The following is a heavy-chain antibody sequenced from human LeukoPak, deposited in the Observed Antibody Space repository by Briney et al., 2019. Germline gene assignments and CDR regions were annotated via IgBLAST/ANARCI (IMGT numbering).Heavy chain of an antibody. Sequence: GGSLRLSCAASGFTFSSYAMSWVRQAPGKGLEWVSAISGSGGSTYYADSVKGRFTISRDNSKNTLYLQMNSLRAEDTAVYYCARVRRQYCSGGSCYGMDVGGKGTTVTVSS. CDR1: GFTFSSYA. J-gene: IGHJ6*04. CDR3: ARVRRQYCSGGSCYGMDV. V-gene: IGHV3-23*01. CDR2: ISGSGGST. D-gene: IGHD2-15*01.